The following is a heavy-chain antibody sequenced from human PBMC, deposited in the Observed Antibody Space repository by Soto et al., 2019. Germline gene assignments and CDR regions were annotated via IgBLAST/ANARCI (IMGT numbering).Heavy chain of an antibody. CDR2: TYYSGST. Sequence: SETLSLTCTVSGGSISSGGYYWSWIRQHPGKGLEWIGNTYYSGSTYYNQSLKSRVTISVDKSKNQFSLKLSSLTAADTAVYYCGRLEGLATISYYFDYWGQGALVTVSS. CDR3: GRLEGLATISYYFDY. CDR1: GGSISSGGYY. V-gene: IGHV4-31*03. J-gene: IGHJ4*02. D-gene: IGHD3-9*01.